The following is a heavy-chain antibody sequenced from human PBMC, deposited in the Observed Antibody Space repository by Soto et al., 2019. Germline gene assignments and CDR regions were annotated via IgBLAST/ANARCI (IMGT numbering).Heavy chain of an antibody. CDR1: GFTFSSYG. CDR2: ISYDGSNK. J-gene: IGHJ3*02. Sequence: GGSLRLSCAASGFTFSSYGMHWVRQAPGKGLEWVAVISYDGSNKYYADSVKGRFTISRDNSKNTLYLQMNSLRAEDTAVYYCAKDTPLYSGSFDAFDIWGQGTMVTVSS. V-gene: IGHV3-30*18. D-gene: IGHD1-26*01. CDR3: AKDTPLYSGSFDAFDI.